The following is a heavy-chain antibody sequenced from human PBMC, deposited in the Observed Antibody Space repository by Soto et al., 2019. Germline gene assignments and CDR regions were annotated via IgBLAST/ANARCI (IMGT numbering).Heavy chain of an antibody. CDR1: GGTFSSDS. J-gene: IGHJ4*02. CDR2: IIPILGVA. CDR3: AKHVSHASSIHQ. D-gene: IGHD2-2*01. Sequence: ASVKVSCKASGGTFSSDSISWVRQAPGRGLEWMGRIIPILGVADYAQKFRGRVTITADKSTSTAYMELSSLRSEDTAVYYCAKHVSHASSIHQWGRGTLVTVSS. V-gene: IGHV1-69*02.